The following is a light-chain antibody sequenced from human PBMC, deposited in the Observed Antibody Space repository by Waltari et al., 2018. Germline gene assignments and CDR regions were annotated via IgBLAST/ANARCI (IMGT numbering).Light chain of an antibody. CDR2: SND. CDR3: AAWDDSLGGPV. V-gene: IGLV1-44*01. Sequence: QSLLTQPPSASGTPGQRVTISCSGGISNIGSNTINWYRQFPGTAPKVLIYSNDQRTSGVPERFSGSKSGTSASLAISGLQSEDEADYYCAAWDDSLGGPVFGGGTKL. J-gene: IGLJ2*01. CDR1: ISNIGSNT.